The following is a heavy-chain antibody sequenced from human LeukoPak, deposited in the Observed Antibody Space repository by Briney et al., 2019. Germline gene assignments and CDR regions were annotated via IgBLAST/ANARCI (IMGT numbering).Heavy chain of an antibody. V-gene: IGHV1-46*01. Sequence: GASVTVSCKASGYTFTSYYMHWVRQAPGQGLEWMGIINPSGGSTSYAQKFQGRVTMTRDTSTSTVYMELGSLRSEDTAVYYCARAGSSYYDLDYWGQGTLVTVSP. CDR2: INPSGGST. D-gene: IGHD1-26*01. CDR3: ARAGSSYYDLDY. J-gene: IGHJ4*02. CDR1: GYTFTSYY.